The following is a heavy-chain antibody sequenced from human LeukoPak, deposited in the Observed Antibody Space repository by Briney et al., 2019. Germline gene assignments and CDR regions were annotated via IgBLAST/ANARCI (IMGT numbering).Heavy chain of an antibody. D-gene: IGHD3-3*01. J-gene: IGHJ4*02. CDR2: ISGSGGST. CDR3: AKDVLEWLWYFDY. Sequence: GGSLRLSCAASGFTFSSYAMSWVRQAPGKGLEGVSAISGSGGSTYYADSVKGRFTISRDNSKNTLYLQMNSLRAEDTAVYYCAKDVLEWLWYFDYWGQGTLVTVSS. CDR1: GFTFSSYA. V-gene: IGHV3-23*01.